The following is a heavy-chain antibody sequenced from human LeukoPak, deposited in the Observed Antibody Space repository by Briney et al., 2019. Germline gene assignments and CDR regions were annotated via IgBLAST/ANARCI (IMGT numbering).Heavy chain of an antibody. V-gene: IGHV4-4*07. J-gene: IGHJ3*02. D-gene: IGHD3-22*01. CDR1: GGSISSYY. CDR2: IYTSGST. CDR3: ARETFSYYYDSSGFDAFDI. Sequence: SETLSLTCTVSGGSISSYYWSRIRQPAGKGLEWIGRIYTSGSTNYNPSLKSRVTMSVDTSKNQFSLKLSSVTAADTAVYYCARETFSYYYDSSGFDAFDIWGQGTMVTVSS.